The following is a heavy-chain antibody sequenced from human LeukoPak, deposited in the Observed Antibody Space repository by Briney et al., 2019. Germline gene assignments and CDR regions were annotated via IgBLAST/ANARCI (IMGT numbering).Heavy chain of an antibody. CDR2: IYSGGST. D-gene: IGHD5-24*01. CDR3: AQGDGYNYFNY. V-gene: IGHV3-53*01. Sequence: PGESLRLSCAASGFTVSSSYMSWVRQAPGKGLEWVSVIYSGGSTYYADSVKGRFTISRDNSKNTLYLQMNSLRAEDTGVYYCAQGDGYNYFNYWGQGTLVTVSS. CDR1: GFTVSSSY. J-gene: IGHJ4*02.